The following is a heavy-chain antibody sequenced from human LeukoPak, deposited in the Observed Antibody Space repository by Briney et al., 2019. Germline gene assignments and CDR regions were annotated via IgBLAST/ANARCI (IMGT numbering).Heavy chain of an antibody. Sequence: GGSLRLSCAASGFTVSSNYMSWVRQAPGRGLEWVSVIYGDYSTYYADSVKGRFTISRDSSKNTLYLQMNSLRVEDTAVYYCAKGSSVAGTIFGYWGQGTLVTVSS. D-gene: IGHD6-19*01. J-gene: IGHJ4*02. V-gene: IGHV3-66*01. CDR1: GFTVSSNY. CDR3: AKGSSVAGTIFGY. CDR2: IYGDYST.